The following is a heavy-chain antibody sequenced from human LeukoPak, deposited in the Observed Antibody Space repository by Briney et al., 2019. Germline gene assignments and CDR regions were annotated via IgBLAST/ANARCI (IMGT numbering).Heavy chain of an antibody. CDR2: IKSKSDGGAT. D-gene: IGHD6-19*01. V-gene: IGHV3-15*01. CDR3: VANSGWYEY. CDR1: GFPFSYAW. J-gene: IGHJ4*02. Sequence: GGSLRLSCAASGFPFSYAWMSWVRQAPGKGLEWIGRIKSKSDGGATDYGAPVKGRFTISREDSKNSLYLQMQTLKIEDTAVYYCVANSGWYEYWGQGTRVTVSS.